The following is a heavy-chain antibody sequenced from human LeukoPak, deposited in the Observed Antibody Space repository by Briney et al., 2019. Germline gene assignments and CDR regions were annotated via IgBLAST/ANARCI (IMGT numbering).Heavy chain of an antibody. CDR1: GYTFTGYY. Sequence: ASVKVSCKASGYTFTGYYMHWVRQAPGQGLXXXXXINXNXXXXXYXXXXXGXXXMTRDTSISTAYMELSRLRSDDTAVYYCARASPPYGDDAFDIWGQGTMVTVSS. D-gene: IGHD4-17*01. V-gene: IGHV1-2*04. J-gene: IGHJ3*02. CDR3: ARASPPYGDDAFDI. CDR2: INXNXXXX.